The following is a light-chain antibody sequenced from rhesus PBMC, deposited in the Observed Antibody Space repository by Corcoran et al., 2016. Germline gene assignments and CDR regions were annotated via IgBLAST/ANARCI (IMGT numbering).Light chain of an antibody. CDR1: QGISSN. Sequence: DIQMTQAPSSVSASVGDRVTITCRASQGISSNLAWYQQKPGKAPKLLIYYATSWRSGVPSRFSGSGYGTEFTLTINSLQPEDFATYFCQQYNSLLTFGGGTKVEIK. CDR3: QQYNSLLT. J-gene: IGKJ4*01. V-gene: IGKV1-25*02. CDR2: YAT.